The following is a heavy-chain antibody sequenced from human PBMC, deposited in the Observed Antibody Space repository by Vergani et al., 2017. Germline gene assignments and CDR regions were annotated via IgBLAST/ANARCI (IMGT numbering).Heavy chain of an antibody. D-gene: IGHD2-21*01. Sequence: QIQLQESGPGVVKPSETLSLVCTVSNASINGFFWGWVRQPAGKGLEWMGRIFDDGATYYDPSLEGRVTMSVDVSKNQFSLKLTSLTAADTAVYFCARMGYSRAPPWWFDLWGQGTLVTVSS. CDR1: NASINGFF. CDR3: ARMGYSRAPPWWFDL. V-gene: IGHV4-4*07. J-gene: IGHJ4*02. CDR2: IFDDGAT.